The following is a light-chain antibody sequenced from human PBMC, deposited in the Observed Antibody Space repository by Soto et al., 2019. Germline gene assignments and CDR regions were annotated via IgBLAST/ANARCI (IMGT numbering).Light chain of an antibody. CDR2: GAS. CDR3: QQSSSTPAT. J-gene: IGKJ4*01. Sequence: DIQMTQAPSSLSASVGDRVTITCRASQSISRNLNWYQQKLGKAPKLLIYGASSLHNGVPSRFSGSGSGTDFTLTITSLRPEDFATYYCQQSSSTPATFGGGTRVEI. CDR1: QSISRN. V-gene: IGKV1-39*01.